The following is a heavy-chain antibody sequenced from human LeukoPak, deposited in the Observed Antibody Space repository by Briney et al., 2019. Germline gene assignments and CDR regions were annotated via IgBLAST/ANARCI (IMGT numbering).Heavy chain of an antibody. CDR2: IYSGGST. D-gene: IGHD3-9*01. CDR3: ARAPIRYFDWLVYYYGMDV. Sequence: GGSFRLSCAASGFTVSSNYMSWVRQAPGKGLEWVSVIYSGGSTYYADSVKGRFTISRDNSKNTLYLQMNSLRAEDTAVYYCARAPIRYFDWLVYYYGMDVWGQGTTVTVSS. V-gene: IGHV3-66*01. CDR1: GFTVSSNY. J-gene: IGHJ6*02.